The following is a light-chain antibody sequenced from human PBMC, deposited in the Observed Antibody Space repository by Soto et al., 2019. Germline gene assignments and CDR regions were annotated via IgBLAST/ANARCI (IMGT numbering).Light chain of an antibody. CDR2: AAS. CDR3: QQTSNTLPWA. V-gene: IGKV1-39*01. J-gene: IGKJ1*01. CDR1: QSITVY. Sequence: DIQMTQSPSSLSASVGDRVTITCRASQSITVYLNWYQQKPGKAPKLLISAASNLQSGVPSRFXGSGSGTDFTLTISSLQPEDFATYYCQQTSNTLPWAFGQGTKVEIK.